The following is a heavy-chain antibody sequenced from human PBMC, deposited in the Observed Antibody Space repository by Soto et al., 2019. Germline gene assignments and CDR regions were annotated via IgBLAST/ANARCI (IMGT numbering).Heavy chain of an antibody. Sequence: QVQLVESGEGVVQPGRSLRLSGAASGFTFSSYGMHWVRQAPGKGLEWVAVVWYDGSNKYYADSVKGRFTISRDNSKNTLYLQMNSLRAEETSVYYCARGHYDDADAFDIWGQGTMVTVSS. D-gene: IGHD3-22*01. CDR1: GFTFSSYG. V-gene: IGHV3-33*01. CDR3: ARGHYDDADAFDI. J-gene: IGHJ3*02. CDR2: VWYDGSNK.